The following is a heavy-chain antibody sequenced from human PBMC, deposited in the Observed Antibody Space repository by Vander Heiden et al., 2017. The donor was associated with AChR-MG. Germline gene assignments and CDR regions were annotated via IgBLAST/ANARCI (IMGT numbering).Heavy chain of an antibody. CDR1: VFTFSSYN. CDR2: ISSTSTTI. D-gene: IGHD3-10*01. Sequence: EVQLVESGGDLVQPGGSLRLSCAASVFTFSSYNMNWVRQAPGKGLEWISYISSTSTTIYYADAVQGRFTISRDNAKNSLSLQMNGLRDEDTAVYYCATSTSLSGAFDMWGQGTMVTVSS. J-gene: IGHJ3*02. CDR3: ATSTSLSGAFDM. V-gene: IGHV3-48*02.